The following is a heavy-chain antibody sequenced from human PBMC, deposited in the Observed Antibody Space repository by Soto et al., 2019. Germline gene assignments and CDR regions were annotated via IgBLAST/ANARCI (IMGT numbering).Heavy chain of an antibody. CDR1: GYTFTSYG. CDR2: ISAYNGNT. CDR3: ARDDGDFWSGYYPLYYGMDV. D-gene: IGHD3-3*01. Sequence: ASVKVSCKASGYTFTSYGISWVRQAPGQGLEWMGWISAYNGNTNYAQKLQGRVTMTTDTSTSTAYMELRSLRPDDTAVYYCARDDGDFWSGYYPLYYGMDVWGQGTTVTVSS. V-gene: IGHV1-18*01. J-gene: IGHJ6*02.